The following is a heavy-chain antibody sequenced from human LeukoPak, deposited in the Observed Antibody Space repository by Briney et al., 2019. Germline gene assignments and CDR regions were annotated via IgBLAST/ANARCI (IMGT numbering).Heavy chain of an antibody. D-gene: IGHD2-2*01. CDR3: ARESTPYCSSTSCYLYNWFDP. J-gene: IGHJ5*02. CDR2: ISAYNGNT. Sequence: GASVKVSCKASGYTFTSYGISWVRQAPGQGLEWMGWISAYNGNTNYAQKLQGRVTIPTDTSTSTAYMELRSLRSDDTAVYYCARESTPYCSSTSCYLYNWFDPWGQGTLVTVSS. V-gene: IGHV1-18*01. CDR1: GYTFTSYG.